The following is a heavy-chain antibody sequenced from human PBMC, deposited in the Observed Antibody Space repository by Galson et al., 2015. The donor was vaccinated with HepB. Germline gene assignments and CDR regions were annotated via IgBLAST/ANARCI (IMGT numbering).Heavy chain of an antibody. CDR2: IYTSGST. CDR1: GGSISSGSYY. CDR3: ARLAAASSPPEHAFDI. J-gene: IGHJ3*02. V-gene: IGHV4-61*02. D-gene: IGHD6-13*01. Sequence: TLSLTCTVSGGSISSGSYYWSWIRQPAGKGLEWIGRIYTSGSTNYNPSLKSRVTISVDTSKNQFSLKLSSVTAADTAVYYCARLAAASSPPEHAFDIWGQGTMVTVSS.